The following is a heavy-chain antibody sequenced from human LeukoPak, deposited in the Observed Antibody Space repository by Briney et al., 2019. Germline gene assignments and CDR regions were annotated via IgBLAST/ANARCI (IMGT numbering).Heavy chain of an antibody. V-gene: IGHV4-39*01. CDR2: IYYSGST. CDR3: ARWVFGVVIEYPDY. CDR1: GGSISSSSYY. J-gene: IGHJ4*02. Sequence: PSETLSLTFSVSGGSISSSSYYWGWIRQPPGRGLEWIGSIYYSGSTYYNTSLKSRVTISVDTSKNQFSLKLNSVTAADTAVYYCARWVFGVVIEYPDYWGQGTLVTVSS. D-gene: IGHD3-3*01.